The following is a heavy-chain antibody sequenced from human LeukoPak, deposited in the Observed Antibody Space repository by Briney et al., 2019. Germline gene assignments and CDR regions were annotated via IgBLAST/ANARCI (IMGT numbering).Heavy chain of an antibody. CDR3: AGDQSLARMYYYDSSGYYYVY. CDR2: INPSGGST. V-gene: IGHV1-46*03. D-gene: IGHD3-22*01. CDR1: GYTFTSYY. Sequence: GASVKVSCKASGYTFTSYYMHWVRQAPGQGLEWMGIINPSGGSTSYAQKFQGRVTMTRDTSTSTVYMELSSLRSEDTAVYHCAGDQSLARMYYYDSSGYYYVYWGQGTLVTVSS. J-gene: IGHJ4*02.